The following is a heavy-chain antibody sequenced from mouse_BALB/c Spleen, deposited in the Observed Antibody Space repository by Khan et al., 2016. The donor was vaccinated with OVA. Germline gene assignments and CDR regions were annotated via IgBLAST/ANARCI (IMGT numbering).Heavy chain of an antibody. Sequence: EVKLLESGPGLLKPSQSLSLTCTVTGYSITSDYAWNWIRQFPGKKLDWMAYISYSGSTTYRPSLRSRFSITRDTSKNQFFLQLNSVTTEDTATYYSASGRLVLRYPDYFDYGGEGTTLTVSS. D-gene: IGHD1-1*01. CDR2: ISYSGST. CDR3: ASGRLVLRYPDYFDY. J-gene: IGHJ2*01. CDR1: GYSITSDYA. V-gene: IGHV3-2*02.